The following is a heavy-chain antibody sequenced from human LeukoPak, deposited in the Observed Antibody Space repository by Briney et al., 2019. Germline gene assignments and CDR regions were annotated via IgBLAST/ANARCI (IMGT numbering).Heavy chain of an antibody. D-gene: IGHD5-18*01. CDR2: IKPDGSER. CDR3: ARLGEDSYGYQTDFDY. V-gene: IGHV3-7*02. CDR1: GFTFSNYG. J-gene: IGHJ4*02. Sequence: PGGSLRLSCAASGFTFSNYGMHCVRQAPGKGLEWVANIKPDGSERDYVDSVKGRFTISRDNAKNSLHLQMNSLRAEDTAVYYCARLGEDSYGYQTDFDYWGQGALVTVSS.